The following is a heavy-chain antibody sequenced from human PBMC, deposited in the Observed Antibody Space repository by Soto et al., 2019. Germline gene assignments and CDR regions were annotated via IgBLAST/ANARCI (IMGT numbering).Heavy chain of an antibody. J-gene: IGHJ4*02. V-gene: IGHV4-59*01. Sequence: PSETLSLTCTVSGGSISSYYWSWIRQPPGKGLEWIGYIYYSGSTNYNPSLKSRVTISVDTSKNQFSLKLSSVTAADTAVYYCARSGRWLQLPYFDYWGQGTLVTVS. CDR3: ARSGRWLQLPYFDY. CDR1: GGSISSYY. D-gene: IGHD5-12*01. CDR2: IYYSGST.